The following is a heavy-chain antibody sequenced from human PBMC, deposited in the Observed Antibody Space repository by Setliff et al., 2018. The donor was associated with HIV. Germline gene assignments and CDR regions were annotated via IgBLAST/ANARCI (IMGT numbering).Heavy chain of an antibody. CDR1: GGSFSGYY. J-gene: IGHJ4*02. D-gene: IGHD1-7*01. CDR3: GREGEGELPGY. V-gene: IGHV4-4*07. CDR2: IYTSGST. Sequence: PSETLSLTCAVYGGSFSGYYWSWIRQPAGKGLEWIGHIYTSGSTNYNPSLKSRVTISLDTSKNQFSLKLSSVTAADTAVYYCGREGEGELPGYWGQGTLVTLSS.